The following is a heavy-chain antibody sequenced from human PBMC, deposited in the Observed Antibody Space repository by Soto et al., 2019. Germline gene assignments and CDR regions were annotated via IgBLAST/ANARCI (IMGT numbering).Heavy chain of an antibody. CDR1: GGSFSGYY. CDR3: ARQNGVATIGNMDV. Sequence: SETLSLTCAVYGGSFSGYYWSWIRQPPGKGLEWIGEINHSGSTNYNPSLKSRVTISVDTSKNQFSLKLSSVTAADTAVYYCARQNGVATIGNMDVWGKGTTVTVSS. V-gene: IGHV4-34*01. D-gene: IGHD5-12*01. CDR2: INHSGST. J-gene: IGHJ6*03.